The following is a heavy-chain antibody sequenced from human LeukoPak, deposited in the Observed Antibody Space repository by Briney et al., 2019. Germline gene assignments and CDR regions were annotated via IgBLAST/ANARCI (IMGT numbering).Heavy chain of an antibody. V-gene: IGHV3-30*04. Sequence: QTGGSLRLSCAASGFTFSSYAMHWVRQAPGKGLEWVAVISYDGSSKFYADSVKGRFTISRDNSKNTLYLQMYSLRAEDTAVYYCARDFGGGSTWYRFDYWGQGTLVTVSS. CDR3: ARDFGGGSTWYRFDY. CDR1: GFTFSSYA. J-gene: IGHJ4*02. D-gene: IGHD6-13*01. CDR2: ISYDGSSK.